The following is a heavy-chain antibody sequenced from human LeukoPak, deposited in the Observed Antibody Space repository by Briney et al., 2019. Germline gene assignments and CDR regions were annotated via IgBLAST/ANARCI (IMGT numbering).Heavy chain of an antibody. CDR3: AREVPFYGSGSYGY. D-gene: IGHD3-10*01. Sequence: SQTLSLTCTVSDGSISSGSYYWSWIRQPAGKGLEWIGRIYTSGSTNYNPSLKSRVTMSVDTSKNQFSLKLSSVTAADTAVYYCAREVPFYGSGSYGYWGQGTLVTVSS. J-gene: IGHJ4*02. CDR2: IYTSGST. CDR1: DGSISSGSYY. V-gene: IGHV4-61*02.